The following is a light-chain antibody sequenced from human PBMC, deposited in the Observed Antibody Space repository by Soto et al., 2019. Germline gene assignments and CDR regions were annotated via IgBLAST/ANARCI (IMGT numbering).Light chain of an antibody. V-gene: IGKV1-39*01. CDR1: QSIASR. CDR2: GAS. CDR3: QQTDTIPRT. Sequence: DIQMTQSPSSLSASAGDRVTITCRASQSIASRLNWYQQKPGSAPKLLIYGASTLESGVPSRFSGSGSGTDFTLTVSSLQVEDVATYYCQQTDTIPRTFGQGTKVDIK. J-gene: IGKJ1*01.